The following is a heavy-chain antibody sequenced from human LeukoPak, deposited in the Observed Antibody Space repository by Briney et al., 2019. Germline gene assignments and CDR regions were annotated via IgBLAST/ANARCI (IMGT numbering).Heavy chain of an antibody. J-gene: IGHJ3*02. V-gene: IGHV1-2*02. CDR3: ARASSSWFRGDAFDI. CDR1: GYTFTNYG. Sequence: ASVKISCKASGYTFTNYGITWVRQAPGQGLEWMGWINPNSGGTNYAQKFQGRVTMTRDTSISTAYMELSRLRSDDTAVYYCARASSSWFRGDAFDIWGQGTMVTVSS. CDR2: INPNSGGT. D-gene: IGHD6-13*01.